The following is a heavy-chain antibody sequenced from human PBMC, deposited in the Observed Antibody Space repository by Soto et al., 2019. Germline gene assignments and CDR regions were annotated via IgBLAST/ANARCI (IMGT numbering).Heavy chain of an antibody. V-gene: IGHV5-10-1*01. D-gene: IGHD6-6*01. J-gene: IGHJ6*02. CDR1: GYSFTSYW. Sequence: PGESLKISCKGSGYSFTSYWISWVRQMPGKGLEWMGRIDPSDSYTNYSPSFQGHVTISADKSISTAYLQWSSLKASDTAMYYCARHWHPAREGGYYYYGMDVWGQGTTVTVSS. CDR2: IDPSDSYT. CDR3: ARHWHPAREGGYYYYGMDV.